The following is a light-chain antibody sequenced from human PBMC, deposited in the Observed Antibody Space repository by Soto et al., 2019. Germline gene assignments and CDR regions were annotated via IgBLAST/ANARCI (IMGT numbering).Light chain of an antibody. Sequence: QSALTQPASVSGSPGRSITISCTGTRSDVGGYNYVSWYQQHPGKAPKLMIYDVTDRPSGVSNRFSGSKSGNTASLTISGLQDEDEADYYCSSYTSSSTLDVVFGGGTKLTVL. V-gene: IGLV2-14*01. J-gene: IGLJ2*01. CDR3: SSYTSSSTLDVV. CDR2: DVT. CDR1: RSDVGGYNY.